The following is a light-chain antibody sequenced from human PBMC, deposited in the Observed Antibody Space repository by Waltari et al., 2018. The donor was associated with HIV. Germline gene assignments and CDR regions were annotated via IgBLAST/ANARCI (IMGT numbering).Light chain of an antibody. Sequence: QSVLTQSPSASGTPGQRVTISCSGSSSNIGSNYVYWYQQLPGTAPKLLIYGSNQRPPGVPARCSGSKSGASASLAISGLRSEDEADYYCSAWDDSLSGRVFGGGTKLTVL. V-gene: IGLV1-47*01. CDR3: SAWDDSLSGRV. CDR1: SSNIGSNY. CDR2: GSN. J-gene: IGLJ3*02.